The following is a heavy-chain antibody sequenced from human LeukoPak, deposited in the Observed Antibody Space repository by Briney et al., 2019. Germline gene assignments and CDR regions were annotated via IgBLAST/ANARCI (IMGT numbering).Heavy chain of an antibody. CDR2: INPDGGYT. Sequence: GASVKVSYKTSGYSFTRHWIHWVRQAPGQGLEWVGIINPDGGYTVYAQKFQGRVSVTRDMSSSTVYMELSRLRYEDTAVYYCARDHSNDDKSWLFDPWGQGTLVSVSA. CDR1: GYSFTRHW. D-gene: IGHD3-9*01. V-gene: IGHV1-46*01. J-gene: IGHJ5*02. CDR3: ARDHSNDDKSWLFDP.